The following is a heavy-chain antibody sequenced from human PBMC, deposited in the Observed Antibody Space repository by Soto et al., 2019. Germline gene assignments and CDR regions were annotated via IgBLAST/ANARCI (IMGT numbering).Heavy chain of an antibody. CDR3: ARDPFYDYSNSDWFDP. V-gene: IGHV3-23*01. J-gene: IGHJ5*02. CDR2: ISGSSGST. CDR1: GFTFSSYA. D-gene: IGHD4-4*01. Sequence: GSLRLSCAASGFTFSSYAMSWVRQAPGKGLEWVSAISGSSGSTYYADSVKGRFTISRDNSKNTLYLQMNSLRAEDTAVYYCARDPFYDYSNSDWFDPWGQGTLVTVSS.